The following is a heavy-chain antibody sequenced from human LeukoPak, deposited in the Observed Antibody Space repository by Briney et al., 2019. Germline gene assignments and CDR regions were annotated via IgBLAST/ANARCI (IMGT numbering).Heavy chain of an antibody. CDR1: GGSISSRNW. J-gene: IGHJ6*02. Sequence: PSETLSLTCAVSGGSISSRNWWSWVRQPPGKGLEWIGEIYHSGSINYNPSLKSRVTISVDTSKNQFSLKLSSVTAADTAVYYCARGFRYCSSTSCYGVYYYYYYGMDVWGQGTTVTVSS. V-gene: IGHV4-4*02. CDR3: ARGFRYCSSTSCYGVYYYYYYGMDV. D-gene: IGHD2-2*01. CDR2: IYHSGSI.